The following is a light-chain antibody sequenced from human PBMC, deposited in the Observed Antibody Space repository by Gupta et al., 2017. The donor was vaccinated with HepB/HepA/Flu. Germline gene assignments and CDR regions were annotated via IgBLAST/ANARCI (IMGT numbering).Light chain of an antibody. CDR2: NDD. CDR3: AAWDNSLSAYV. Sequence: QPVLTQPPSASGTPGQRVAISCSGSSSNVGRDNVYWYRQLPGTAPKLLIYNDDRRPSGVPDRFSGSKSGTSASLAISGLRSEDEADYYCAAWDNSLSAYVFGTGTGATVL. V-gene: IGLV1-47*02. CDR1: SSNVGRDN. J-gene: IGLJ1*01.